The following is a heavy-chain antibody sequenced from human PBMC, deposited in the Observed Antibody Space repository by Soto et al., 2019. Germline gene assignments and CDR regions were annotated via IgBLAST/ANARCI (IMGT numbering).Heavy chain of an antibody. J-gene: IGHJ6*02. CDR1: GFTFRDYY. V-gene: IGHV3-11*01. Sequence: QVPLVESGGGLVKPGGSLRLSCAASGFTFRDYYVSWIRRSPEKGLEWVAYISPSGSSTYYADSVKGRFTISRDNADNSLYLQMNNLRAEDTAVYYCARGHYGLDVWGQGTTVTVSS. CDR3: ARGHYGLDV. CDR2: ISPSGSST.